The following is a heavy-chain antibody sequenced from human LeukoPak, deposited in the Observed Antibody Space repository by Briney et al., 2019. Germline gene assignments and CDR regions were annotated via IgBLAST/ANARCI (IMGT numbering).Heavy chain of an antibody. CDR1: GXSFTSYW. CDR2: IDPSDSYT. CDR3: ARRGYYYGMDV. V-gene: IGHV5-10-1*01. Sequence: GESLKISCKDSGXSFTSYWISWVRQMPGKGLEWMGRIDPSDSYTNYSPSFQGHVTISVDKSISTAYLQWTSLKSSDSAMYYCARRGYYYGMDVWGQGTTVTVSS. J-gene: IGHJ6*02. D-gene: IGHD3-10*01.